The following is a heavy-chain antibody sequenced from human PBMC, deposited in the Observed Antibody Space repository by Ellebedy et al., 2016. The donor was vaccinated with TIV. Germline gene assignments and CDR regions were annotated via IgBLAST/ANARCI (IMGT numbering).Heavy chain of an antibody. CDR2: IGGGGDST. D-gene: IGHD3-9*01. V-gene: IGHV3-23*01. CDR1: GFAFGTFA. CDR3: AKEKSYDILPGYYGQHFDD. Sequence: GESLKISXAASGFAFGTFAMSWVRQAPGKGLEWVAAIGGGGDSTFYANSVKGRFAISRDNSRNTVYLQMNSLRAEDTALYSCAKEKSYDILPGYYGQHFDDWGQGTVVTVSS. J-gene: IGHJ4*02.